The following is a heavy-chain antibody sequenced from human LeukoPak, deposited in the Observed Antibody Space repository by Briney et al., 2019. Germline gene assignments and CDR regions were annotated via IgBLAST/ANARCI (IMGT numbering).Heavy chain of an antibody. CDR3: ARDSRIVVVIHDAFDI. CDR1: GGSISSSSYY. CDR2: IYYSGST. Sequence: YPSETLSLTCTVSGGSISSSSYYWGWIRQPPGKGLEWIGSIYYSGSTYYNPSLKSRVTISVDTSKNQFSLKLSSVTAADTAVYYCARDSRIVVVIHDAFDIWGQGTMVTVSS. V-gene: IGHV4-39*07. D-gene: IGHD3-22*01. J-gene: IGHJ3*02.